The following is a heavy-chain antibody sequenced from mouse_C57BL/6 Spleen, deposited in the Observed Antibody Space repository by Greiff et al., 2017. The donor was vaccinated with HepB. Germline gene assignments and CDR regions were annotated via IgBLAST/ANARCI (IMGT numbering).Heavy chain of an antibody. J-gene: IGHJ3*01. CDR1: GFTFSSYA. CDR2: ISDGGSYT. CDR3: ARYYGSSYGYFAY. Sequence: DVKLVESGGGLVKPGGSLKLSCAASGFTFSSYAMSWVRQTPEKRLEWVATISDGGSYTYYPDNVKGRFTISRDNAKNNLYLQMSHLKSEDTAMYYCARYYGSSYGYFAYWGQGTLVTVSA. V-gene: IGHV5-4*03. D-gene: IGHD1-1*01.